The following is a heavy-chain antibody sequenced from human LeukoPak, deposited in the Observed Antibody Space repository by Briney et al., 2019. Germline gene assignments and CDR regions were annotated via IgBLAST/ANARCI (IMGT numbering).Heavy chain of an antibody. CDR1: GFTFSSYG. CDR2: IRYDGGNK. V-gene: IGHV3-30*02. CDR3: AGGDYYDSSGYLPFDY. Sequence: GGSLRLSCAAPGFTFSSYGMHWVRQAPGKGLEWVALIRYDGGNKYYADSVKGRFTISRDNSKNTLYLQMNSLRAEDTAVYYCAGGDYYDSSGYLPFDYWGQGTLVTVSS. D-gene: IGHD3-22*01. J-gene: IGHJ4*02.